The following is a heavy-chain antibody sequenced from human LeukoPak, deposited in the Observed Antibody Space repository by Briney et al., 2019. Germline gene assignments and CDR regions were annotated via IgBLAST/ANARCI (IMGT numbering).Heavy chain of an antibody. J-gene: IGHJ3*02. Sequence: PPQTLSLTCTVSGDSISNGGYYWSWIRQHPGKGLEWIGYIYYSGSTYYNPSLKSRLTISVDTSKNQFSLKLSSVTAADTAVYYCARDVRLSYCSGGSCSQNDAFDIWGQGTMVTVSS. V-gene: IGHV4-31*03. CDR2: IYYSGST. D-gene: IGHD2-15*01. CDR1: GDSISNGGYY. CDR3: ARDVRLSYCSGGSCSQNDAFDI.